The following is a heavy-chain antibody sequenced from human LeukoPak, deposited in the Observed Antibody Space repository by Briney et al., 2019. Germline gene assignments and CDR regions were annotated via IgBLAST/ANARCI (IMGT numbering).Heavy chain of an antibody. J-gene: IGHJ4*02. CDR2: MNPNSGNT. CDR3: ARGSPSLGFGELSGADY. D-gene: IGHD3-10*01. CDR1: GYTFTSYD. V-gene: IGHV1-8*01. Sequence: ASVKVSCKASGYTFTSYDINWVRQATGQGLEWMGVMNPNSGNTGYAQKFQGRVTMTRNTSIRTAYMELSSLRSEDTAVYYCARGSPSLGFGELSGADYGGQGTLVTVSS.